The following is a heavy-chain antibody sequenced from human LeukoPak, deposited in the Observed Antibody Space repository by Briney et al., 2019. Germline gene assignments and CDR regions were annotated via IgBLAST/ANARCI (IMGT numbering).Heavy chain of an antibody. CDR2: IYYSGST. CDR1: GGSISSYY. J-gene: IGHJ6*03. CDR3: ASSGQLRPDYYYYYTDV. D-gene: IGHD1-7*01. V-gene: IGHV4-59*01. Sequence: SETLSLTCTASGGSISSYYWSWIRQPPGKGLEWIGYIYYSGSTNYNPSLKSRVTISVDTSKNQFSLKLSSVTAADTAVYYCASSGQLRPDYYYYYTDVWGKGTTVTVSS.